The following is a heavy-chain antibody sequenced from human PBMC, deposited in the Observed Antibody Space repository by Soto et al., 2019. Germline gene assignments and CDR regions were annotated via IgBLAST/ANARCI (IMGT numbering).Heavy chain of an antibody. CDR3: AREARAGFDFDY. CDR2: IIPIFGTA. CDR1: AGTFSSYA. Sequence: AVMVSCKAVAGTFSSYAISWVRQAPGQGREWMGGIIPIFGTANYAQKFQGRVTITADESTSTAYMELSSLRSEDTAVYYCAREARAGFDFDYWGQGTLVTVSS. V-gene: IGHV1-69*13. D-gene: IGHD6-13*01. J-gene: IGHJ4*02.